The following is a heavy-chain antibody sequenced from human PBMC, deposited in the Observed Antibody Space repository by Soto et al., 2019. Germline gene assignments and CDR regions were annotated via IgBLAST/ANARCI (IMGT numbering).Heavy chain of an antibody. CDR3: APAKNYSGWYLGWRVFDI. D-gene: IGHD6-19*01. V-gene: IGHV2-5*02. Sequence: QITLKESGPTLVKPTQTLTLTCTFSGFSLSTSGVGVGWIRQPPGKALEWLALLYWDDDNRYSPSLKSRLTFTKDTSKIQVVLTMTNMDPVDTATYYCAPAKNYSGWYLGWRVFDIWGQGTMVTVSS. J-gene: IGHJ3*02. CDR2: LYWDDDN. CDR1: GFSLSTSGVG.